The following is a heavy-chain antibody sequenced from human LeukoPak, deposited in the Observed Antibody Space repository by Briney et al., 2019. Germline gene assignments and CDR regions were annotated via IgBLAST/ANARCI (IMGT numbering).Heavy chain of an antibody. CDR2: TYSSGST. D-gene: IGHD1-26*01. J-gene: IGHJ5*02. Sequence: SETLSLTCSVSGASINSYYWDWIRQPPGKGLEWIGNTYSSGSTNYNPSLKSRVTISLDTSKNQFSLKMSSVTAADTAVYYCAKDWELGSWGQGTLVTVSS. CDR3: AKDWELGS. V-gene: IGHV4-59*01. CDR1: GASINSYY.